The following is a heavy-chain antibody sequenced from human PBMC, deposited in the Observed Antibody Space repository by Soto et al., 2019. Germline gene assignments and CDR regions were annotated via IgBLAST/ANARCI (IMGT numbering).Heavy chain of an antibody. D-gene: IGHD4-17*01. CDR3: AVTTAPWSFDI. Sequence: QVQLVESGGGVAQPGRSLRLSCSGSEFTFSSYGIHWVRQAPGTGLDWVEVISYDGSNKYYADSVKGQFTTPSDNSKNTLYLQMNSLRAEDTAVYYCAVTTAPWSFDIWGQGTMVTVSS. CDR2: ISYDGSNK. V-gene: IGHV3-33*01. J-gene: IGHJ3*02. CDR1: EFTFSSYG.